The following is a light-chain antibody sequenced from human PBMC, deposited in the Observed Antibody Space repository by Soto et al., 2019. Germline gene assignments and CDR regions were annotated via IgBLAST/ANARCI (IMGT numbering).Light chain of an antibody. CDR2: DSF. CDR3: QHKSA. CDR1: QSISNY. J-gene: IGKJ5*01. V-gene: IGKV3-11*01. Sequence: EIVLTQSPATLPLSPGERATLSCRASQSISNYLAWYQQKPGQAPRLLIDDSFNRATGIPPRFSGSGSGTDFTLTISSLEPEDFAVYYCQHKSAFGQGTRLEIK.